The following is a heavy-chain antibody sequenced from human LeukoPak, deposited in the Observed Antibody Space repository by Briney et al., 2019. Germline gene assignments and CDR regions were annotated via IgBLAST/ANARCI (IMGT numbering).Heavy chain of an antibody. CDR1: GFTFSSYA. D-gene: IGHD2-15*01. Sequence: GGSLRLSCAASGFTFSSYAMSWVRQAPGKGLEWVSSISSSSSYIYYADSVKGRFTISRDNAKNSLYLQMNSLRAEDTAVYYCARDSPGFDAFDIWGQGTMVTVSS. CDR2: ISSSSSYI. CDR3: ARDSPGFDAFDI. V-gene: IGHV3-21*01. J-gene: IGHJ3*02.